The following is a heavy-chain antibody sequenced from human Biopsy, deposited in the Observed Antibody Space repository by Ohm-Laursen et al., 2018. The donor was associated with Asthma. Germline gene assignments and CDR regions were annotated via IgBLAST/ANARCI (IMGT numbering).Heavy chain of an antibody. V-gene: IGHV1-18*01. CDR1: GYTFNGAG. CDR2: ISVYNGNT. CDR3: ARAVDYSHYYGIDV. J-gene: IGHJ6*02. D-gene: IGHD3-10*01. Sequence: SVTVSCKTSGYTFNGAGITWVRQAPGQGLEWMGWISVYNGNTKVAQKLQDRVTMITDTSTSTAYMELRSLRSDDTAVYFCARAVDYSHYYGIDVWGQGTTVTVS.